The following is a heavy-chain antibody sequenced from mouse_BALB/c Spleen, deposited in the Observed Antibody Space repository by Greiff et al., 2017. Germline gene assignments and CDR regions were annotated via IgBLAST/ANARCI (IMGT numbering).Heavy chain of an antibody. CDR1: GFTFSSFG. CDR3: ARHGDY. J-gene: IGHJ2*01. CDR2: ISSGSSTI. V-gene: IGHV5-17*02. Sequence: EVKLVESGGGLVQPGGSRKLSCAASGFTFSSFGMHWVRQAPEKGLEWVAYISSGSSTIYYADTVKGRFTISRDNPKNTLFLQMSSLKSEDTAMYYCARHGDYWGQGTTLTVSS.